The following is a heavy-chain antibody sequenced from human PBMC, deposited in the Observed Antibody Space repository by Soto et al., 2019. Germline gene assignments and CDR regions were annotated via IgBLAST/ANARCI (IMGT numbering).Heavy chain of an antibody. CDR1: GFTFSSYG. CDR2: IWYDGSNK. J-gene: IGHJ4*02. D-gene: IGHD5-18*01. Sequence: GGSLRLSCAASGFTFSSYGMHWVRQAPGKGLEWVTVIWYDGSNKYYADSVKGRFTISRDNSKNTLYLQMNSLRAEDTAVYYCARVDTAMDPRSNFDYWGQGTLVTVSS. V-gene: IGHV3-33*01. CDR3: ARVDTAMDPRSNFDY.